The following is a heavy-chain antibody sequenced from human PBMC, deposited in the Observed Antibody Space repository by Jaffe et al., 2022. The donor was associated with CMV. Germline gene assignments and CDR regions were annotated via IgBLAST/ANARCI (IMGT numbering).Heavy chain of an antibody. Sequence: EVQLLESGGGLVQPGGSLRLSCAASGFTFSSYAMSWVRQAPGKGLEWVSAISGSGGSTYYADSVKGRFTISRDNSKNTLYLQMNSLRAEDTAVYYCAKDVIQQWRDMGYYYYGMDVWGQGTTVTVSS. D-gene: IGHD6-19*01. CDR2: ISGSGGST. CDR1: GFTFSSYA. J-gene: IGHJ6*02. V-gene: IGHV3-23*01. CDR3: AKDVIQQWRDMGYYYYGMDV.